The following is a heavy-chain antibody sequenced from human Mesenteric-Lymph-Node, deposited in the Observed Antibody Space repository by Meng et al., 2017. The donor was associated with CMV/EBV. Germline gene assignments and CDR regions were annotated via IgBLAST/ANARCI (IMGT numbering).Heavy chain of an antibody. J-gene: IGHJ5*02. Sequence: ASVKVSCKASGYTFTGYFMHWVRQAPGQGLEWMGWISGYNGITYYTQKLQGRVTMTTDTSTSTVYMELRSLRSDDTAVYYCARGPSSSSKWFDPWGQGTLVTVSS. D-gene: IGHD6-6*01. V-gene: IGHV1-18*01. CDR1: GYTFTGYF. CDR2: ISGYNGIT. CDR3: ARGPSSSSKWFDP.